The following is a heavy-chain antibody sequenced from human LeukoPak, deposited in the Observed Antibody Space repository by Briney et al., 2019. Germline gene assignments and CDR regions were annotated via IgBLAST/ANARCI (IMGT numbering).Heavy chain of an antibody. CDR2: IIPIFGTA. D-gene: IGHD2-2*02. CDR1: GGTFSSYA. J-gene: IGHJ5*02. V-gene: IGHV1-69*01. Sequence: KVSCKASGGTFSSYAISWVRQAPGQGLEWMGGIIPIFGTANYAQKLQGRVTITADETTSKAYMELSSLRSEDTAVYYCARADAAIPNWFDPWGQGTLVTVSS. CDR3: ARADAAIPNWFDP.